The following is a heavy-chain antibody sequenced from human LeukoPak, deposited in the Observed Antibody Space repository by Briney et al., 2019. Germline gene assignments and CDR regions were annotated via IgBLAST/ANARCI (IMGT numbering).Heavy chain of an antibody. D-gene: IGHD2-2*02. V-gene: IGHV1-8*01. J-gene: IGHJ5*02. CDR3: ANAYCSSTSCYMFDP. Sequence: ASVTVSCTASGYTFTSYDINWVRQATGQGLEWMGWMNPNSGNTGYAQKFQGRVTMTRNTSISTAYMELSSLRSEDTAVYYCANAYCSSTSCYMFDPWGQGTLVTVSS. CDR2: MNPNSGNT. CDR1: GYTFTSYD.